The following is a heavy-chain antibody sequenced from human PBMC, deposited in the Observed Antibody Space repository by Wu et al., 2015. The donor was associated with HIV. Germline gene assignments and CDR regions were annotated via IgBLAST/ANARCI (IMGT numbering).Heavy chain of an antibody. CDR1: GYTFTSYD. CDR3: ARKNVAAAGYAFDI. V-gene: IGHV1-8*01. D-gene: IGHD6-13*01. CDR2: MNPNSGNT. J-gene: IGHJ3*02. Sequence: QVQLVQSGAEVKKPGASVKVSCKASGYTFTSYDINWVRQATGQGLEWMGWMNPNSGNTGYAQKFQGRVTMTRNTSISTAYMELSSLRSEDTAVYYCARKNVAAAGYAFDIWGQGTMVTVSS.